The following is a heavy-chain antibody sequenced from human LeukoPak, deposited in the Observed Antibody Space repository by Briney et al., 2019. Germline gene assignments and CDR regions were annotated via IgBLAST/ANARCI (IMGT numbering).Heavy chain of an antibody. Sequence: GGSLRLSCAASGFTFCGSAMHWVRPASGKGLEWVSYISSSGSTIYYADSVKGRFTISRDNAKNSLYLQMNSLRAEDTAVYYCAELGITMIGGVWGKGNTVTISS. CDR3: AELGITMIGGV. J-gene: IGHJ6*04. CDR2: ISSSGSTI. D-gene: IGHD3-10*02. V-gene: IGHV3-48*03. CDR1: GFTFCGSA.